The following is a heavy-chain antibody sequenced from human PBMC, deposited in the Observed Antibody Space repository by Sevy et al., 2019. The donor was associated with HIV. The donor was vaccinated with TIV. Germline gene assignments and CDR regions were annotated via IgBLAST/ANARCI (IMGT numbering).Heavy chain of an antibody. CDR1: GFTFSSYA. V-gene: IGHV3-23*01. J-gene: IGHJ6*03. CDR2: ISGSGGST. D-gene: IGHD3-16*01. Sequence: GGSLRLSCAASGFTFSSYAMSWVRQAPGKGLEWVSAISGSGGSTYYADSVKGRFTISRDNSKNTLYLQMNSLRAEDTAVYYCVKDGYKAWVGDENYYYYYMDVWGKGTTVTVSS. CDR3: VKDGYKAWVGDENYYYYYMDV.